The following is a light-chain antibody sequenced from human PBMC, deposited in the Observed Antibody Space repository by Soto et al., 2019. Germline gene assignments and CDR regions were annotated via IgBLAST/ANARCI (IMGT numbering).Light chain of an antibody. CDR2: EVS. Sequence: QSVLTQPASVSGSPGQSITISCTGSSSDVGVSNLVSWYQQHPGKAPKLIIYEVSQRPSGVSNRFSGSKSGNTASLTISGLQADDGGDYYCCSYANRRWLFGPGTKLTVL. CDR1: SSDVGVSNL. CDR3: CSYANRRWL. V-gene: IGLV2-23*02. J-gene: IGLJ3*02.